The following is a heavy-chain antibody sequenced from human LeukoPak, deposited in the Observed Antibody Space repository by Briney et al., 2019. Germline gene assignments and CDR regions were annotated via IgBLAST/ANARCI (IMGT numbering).Heavy chain of an antibody. Sequence: GGSLRLSCAASGFTVSSNYMSWVRQAPGKGLEWVSVVYSGGSTYYADSVKGRFTISRDNSKNTLYLQMNSLRAEDTAVYYCARDPVGSGSHPDAFDIWGQGTMVTVSS. CDR1: GFTVSSNY. D-gene: IGHD3-10*01. CDR3: ARDPVGSGSHPDAFDI. CDR2: VYSGGST. V-gene: IGHV3-53*01. J-gene: IGHJ3*02.